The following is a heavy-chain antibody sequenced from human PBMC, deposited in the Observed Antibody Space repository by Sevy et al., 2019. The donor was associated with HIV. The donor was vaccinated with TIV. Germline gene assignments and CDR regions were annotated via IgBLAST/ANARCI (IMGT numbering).Heavy chain of an antibody. V-gene: IGHV3-30*02. CDR3: AKEIDYGDYETYYFDD. CDR2: IGYDGSNK. Sequence: EGSLRLSCAASGFTFSSYGMHWVRQAPGKALEWVAFIGYDGSNKYYADSVKGRFTISRDNSKNTLYLQMNSLRAEDTAVYYCAKEIDYGDYETYYFDDWGQGTLVTVSS. J-gene: IGHJ4*02. D-gene: IGHD4-17*01. CDR1: GFTFSSYG.